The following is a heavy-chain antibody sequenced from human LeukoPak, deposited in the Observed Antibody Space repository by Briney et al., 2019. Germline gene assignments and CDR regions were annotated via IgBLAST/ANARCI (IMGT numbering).Heavy chain of an antibody. J-gene: IGHJ2*01. CDR3: ARSITVSRRRYCTNGVCYSDWYFDL. Sequence: TGGSLRLSCAASGFTFSSYSMNWVRQAPGKGLEWVSYISSSSSTIYYADSVKGRFTISRDNAKTSLYLQMNSLRAEDTAVYYCARSITVSRRRYCTNGVCYSDWYFDLWGRGTLVTVSS. D-gene: IGHD2-8*01. CDR1: GFTFSSYS. CDR2: ISSSSSTI. V-gene: IGHV3-48*04.